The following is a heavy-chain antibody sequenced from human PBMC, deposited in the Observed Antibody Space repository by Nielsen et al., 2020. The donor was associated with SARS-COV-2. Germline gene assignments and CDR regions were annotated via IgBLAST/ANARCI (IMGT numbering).Heavy chain of an antibody. CDR3: AKDRDGDYVRWFDP. CDR2: ISGSGGST. V-gene: IGHV3-23*01. J-gene: IGHJ5*02. Sequence: GGSLRLPCAASGFTFSSYAMSWVRQAPGKGLEWVSAISGSGGSTYYADSVKGRFTISRDNSKNTLYLQMNSLRAEDTAVYYCAKDRDGDYVRWFDPWGQGTLVTVSS. CDR1: GFTFSSYA. D-gene: IGHD4-17*01.